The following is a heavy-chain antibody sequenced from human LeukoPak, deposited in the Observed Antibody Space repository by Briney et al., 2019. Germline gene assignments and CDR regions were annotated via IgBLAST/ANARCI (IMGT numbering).Heavy chain of an antibody. Sequence: SVKVSCKASGDTFSSYAISWVRQAPGQGLEWMGRLIPILGIAHYAQKFQGRVTITADKSTSTAYMEHGSLRSEDTAVYYCASSLGYCRSSSCYEGDLNYYYYGMDVWGQGTTVTVSS. D-gene: IGHD2-2*01. CDR1: GDTFSSYA. CDR2: LIPILGIA. V-gene: IGHV1-69*04. CDR3: ASSLGYCRSSSCYEGDLNYYYYGMDV. J-gene: IGHJ6*02.